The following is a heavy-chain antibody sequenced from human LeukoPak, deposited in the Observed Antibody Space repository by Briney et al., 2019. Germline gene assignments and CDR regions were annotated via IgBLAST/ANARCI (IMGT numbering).Heavy chain of an antibody. CDR3: ARADMITFGGVIVGYYFDY. J-gene: IGHJ4*02. D-gene: IGHD3-16*02. CDR2: IYSCVST. CDR1: GLPVCINY. V-gene: IGHV3-53*04. Sequence: GGSLTLSCAASGLPVCINYMSWVRQAPGKARECVSVIYSCVSTYEADSEKGRFNISRHNSKNTLYLQMNSLIADDTAVYYCARADMITFGGVIVGYYFDYGGRGTLVTVSA.